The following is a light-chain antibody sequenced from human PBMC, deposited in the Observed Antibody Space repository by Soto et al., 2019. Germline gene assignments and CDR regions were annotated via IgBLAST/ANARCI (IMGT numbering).Light chain of an antibody. Sequence: TQSPGTLSLSPGERATLSCRAVQSVTSTYMAWYQQKPGQAPRLLIYATSFRATGIPDRFRGSGSGTDFTLTISSLEPEDSAVYYCQGSSTSPWPFGQGTKVEIK. J-gene: IGKJ1*01. V-gene: IGKV3-20*01. CDR1: QSVTSTY. CDR3: QGSSTSPWP. CDR2: ATS.